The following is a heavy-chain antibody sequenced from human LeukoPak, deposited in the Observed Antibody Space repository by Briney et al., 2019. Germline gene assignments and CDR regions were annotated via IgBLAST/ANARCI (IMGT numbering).Heavy chain of an antibody. V-gene: IGHV3-20*01. J-gene: IGHJ3*02. D-gene: IGHD3-3*01. CDR3: ARALYYDFWSGSPDDAFDI. Sequence: GGSLRLSCAASGFTFDDYGMSWVRQAPGKGLEWVSGTNWNGGSTGYADSVKGRFTISRDNAKNSLYLQMNSLRAEDTALYHCARALYYDFWSGSPDDAFDIWGQGTMVTVSS. CDR2: TNWNGGST. CDR1: GFTFDDYG.